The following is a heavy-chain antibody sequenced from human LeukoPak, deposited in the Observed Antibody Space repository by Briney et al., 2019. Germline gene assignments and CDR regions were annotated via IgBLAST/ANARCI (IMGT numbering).Heavy chain of an antibody. CDR3: AKDGGGSLEWLPPMDV. V-gene: IGHV3-23*01. CDR1: GFTFSSHA. J-gene: IGHJ6*02. Sequence: GGSLRLSCAASGFTFSSHAMGWVRQAPGKGLEWVSSITGSGGSTYYGDSVKGRFTISRDNSKNTLYLQMNSLRAEDTAVYYCAKDGGGSLEWLPPMDVWGQGTTVTVSS. D-gene: IGHD3-3*01. CDR2: ITGSGGST.